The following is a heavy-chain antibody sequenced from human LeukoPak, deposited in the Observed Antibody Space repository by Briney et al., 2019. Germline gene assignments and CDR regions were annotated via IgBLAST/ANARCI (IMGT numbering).Heavy chain of an antibody. J-gene: IGHJ4*02. Sequence: PGGSLRLSCAASGFTFSSYGMHWVRQAPGKGLEWVAFIRYDGSNKYYADSVKGRFTISRDNAKNSLYLQMNSLRAEDTAVYYCAKFLGYSSGEGPSDYWGQGTLVTVSS. D-gene: IGHD6-19*01. V-gene: IGHV3-30*02. CDR3: AKFLGYSSGEGPSDY. CDR2: IRYDGSNK. CDR1: GFTFSSYG.